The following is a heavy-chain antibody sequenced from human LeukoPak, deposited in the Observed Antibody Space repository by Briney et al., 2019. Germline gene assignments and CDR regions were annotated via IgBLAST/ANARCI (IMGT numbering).Heavy chain of an antibody. CDR3: ARYYYDSSGPWRYYDL. J-gene: IGHJ2*01. Sequence: SETLSLTCTLSGVSISTYYWTWIRQPPGKGLEWIGYIYYSGSTSYNPSLKSRVTISVDTSKNQFSLKLSSVTAADTAVYYCARYYYDSSGPWRYYDLWGRGTLVTVSS. D-gene: IGHD3-22*01. CDR2: IYYSGST. CDR1: GVSISTYY. V-gene: IGHV4-59*01.